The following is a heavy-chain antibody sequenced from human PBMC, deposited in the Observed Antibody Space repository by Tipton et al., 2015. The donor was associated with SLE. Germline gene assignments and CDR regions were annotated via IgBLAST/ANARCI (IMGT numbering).Heavy chain of an antibody. V-gene: IGHV4-31*03. D-gene: IGHD3-10*01. J-gene: IGHJ1*01. Sequence: TLSLTCTVSGGPLNHGGYYWNYIRQHPGEGLEWIRHITYSGHTLYNPSLQSRVTISVDTSKNQFSLKLTSVTAADTAVYFCATSRPWGVITQYFHHWGQGTVVIVSS. CDR3: ATSRPWGVITQYFHH. CDR2: ITYSGHT. CDR1: GGPLNHGGYY.